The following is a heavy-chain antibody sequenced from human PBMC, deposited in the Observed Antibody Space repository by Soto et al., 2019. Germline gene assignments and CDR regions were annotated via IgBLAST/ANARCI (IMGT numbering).Heavy chain of an antibody. CDR2: ISGSGGST. CDR1: GFTFSSYA. D-gene: IGHD2-21*02. V-gene: IGHV3-23*01. Sequence: GSLSLCCASSGFTFSSYAMSWVRQTTGKGLEWVSAISGSGGSTYYADSVKGRFTISRDNSKNTLYLQMNSLRAEDTAVYYCAKVIEGDPPTGFDYWGQGTLVTVSA. CDR3: AKVIEGDPPTGFDY. J-gene: IGHJ4*02.